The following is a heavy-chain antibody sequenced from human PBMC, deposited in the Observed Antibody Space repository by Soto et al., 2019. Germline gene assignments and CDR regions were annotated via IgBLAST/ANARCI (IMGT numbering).Heavy chain of an antibody. CDR2: IIPIFGTA. CDR1: GGTFSSYA. CDR3: ARSDGTAMVYYYYYGMDV. Sequence: QVQLVQSGAEVKKPGSSVKVSCKASGGTFSSYAISRVRQAPGQGLEWMGGIIPIFGTANYAQKFQGRVTITADESTSTASMELISLRSEDTAVYYCARSDGTAMVYYYYYGMDVWGQGTTVTVSS. D-gene: IGHD5-18*01. J-gene: IGHJ6*02. V-gene: IGHV1-69*12.